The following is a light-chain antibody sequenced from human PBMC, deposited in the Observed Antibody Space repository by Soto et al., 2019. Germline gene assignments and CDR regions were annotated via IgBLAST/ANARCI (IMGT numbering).Light chain of an antibody. CDR3: QQADSFPLT. V-gene: IGKV1-12*01. CDR2: AAS. J-gene: IGKJ4*01. Sequence: DIQMTQSPSTLPASVGDRVTITCRASQSISSWLAWYQQKPGKAPKLLIYAASSLESGVPSRFSGSGSGTDFTLTINSLQPEDFATYYCQQADSFPLTFGGGTKVDIK. CDR1: QSISSW.